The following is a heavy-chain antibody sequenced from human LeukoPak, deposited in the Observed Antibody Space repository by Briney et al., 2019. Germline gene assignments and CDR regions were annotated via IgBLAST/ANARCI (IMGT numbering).Heavy chain of an antibody. Sequence: SVKVSCKASGGTFSSYAISWVRQAPGQGLEWMGGIIPIFGTANYAQKFQGRVTITADKSTSTAYMELSSLRSEDTAVYYCASLGFGELIDYWGQGTLVTVSS. V-gene: IGHV1-69*06. J-gene: IGHJ4*02. D-gene: IGHD3-10*01. CDR1: GGTFSSYA. CDR2: IIPIFGTA. CDR3: ASLGFGELIDY.